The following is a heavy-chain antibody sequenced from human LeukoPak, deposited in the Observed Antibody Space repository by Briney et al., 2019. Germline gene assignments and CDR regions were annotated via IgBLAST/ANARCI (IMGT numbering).Heavy chain of an antibody. Sequence: ASVTVSCKASGGTFSSYAVSWVRQAPGQGLEWMGGVTPLFATAIYAQIFQGRVTITAGESTSTAYMELSSLRSEDTAVYYCARAEVVPAAMPYFDTWGLGTLVTVSS. J-gene: IGHJ4*02. D-gene: IGHD2-2*01. CDR2: VTPLFATA. V-gene: IGHV1-69*13. CDR1: GGTFSSYA. CDR3: ARAEVVPAAMPYFDT.